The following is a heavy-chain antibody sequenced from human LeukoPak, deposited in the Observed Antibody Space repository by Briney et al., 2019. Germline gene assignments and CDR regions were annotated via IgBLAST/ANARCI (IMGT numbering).Heavy chain of an antibody. V-gene: IGHV1-46*01. D-gene: IGHD3-16*01. CDR1: GYTFTSYY. Sequence: ASVKVSCKASGYTFTSYYMHWVRQAPGQGLEWMGIINPSGGNTSYAQKFQGRVTMTRDTSTSTVYMELSSLRSEDTAVYYCARDQNFMITFGGVMDDYWGQGTLVTVSS. CDR3: ARDQNFMITFGGVMDDY. J-gene: IGHJ4*02. CDR2: INPSGGNT.